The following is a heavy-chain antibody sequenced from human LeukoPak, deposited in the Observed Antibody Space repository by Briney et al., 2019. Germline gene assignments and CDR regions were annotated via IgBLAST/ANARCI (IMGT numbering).Heavy chain of an antibody. J-gene: IGHJ4*02. Sequence: GASVKVSCKASGFTFTSSAMQWVRQARGQRLEWIGWIVVGSGNTNYAQEFQERVTITRDMSTSTAYMELSSLRSEDTAVYYCAAFFPWGDYFDYWGQGTLVTVSS. CDR3: AAFFPWGDYFDY. D-gene: IGHD3-16*01. V-gene: IGHV1-58*02. CDR2: IVVGSGNT. CDR1: GFTFTSSA.